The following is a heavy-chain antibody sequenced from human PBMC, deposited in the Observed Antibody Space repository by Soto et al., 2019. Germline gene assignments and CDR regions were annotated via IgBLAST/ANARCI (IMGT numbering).Heavy chain of an antibody. D-gene: IGHD3-3*01. CDR3: ARETLYYFWSGPHTMDV. J-gene: IGHJ6*02. CDR2: VHYDGTKK. V-gene: IGHV3-33*01. CDR1: GFTFSSYV. Sequence: QVQLVESGGGVVQPGTSLRLSCAPSGFTFSSYVMHWVRQAPGKGLEWVAVVHYDGTKKYYADSVRGRFTISRDNSENILYLQMNSLIPDDTAVYFCARETLYYFWSGPHTMDVWGQGTTVTVSS.